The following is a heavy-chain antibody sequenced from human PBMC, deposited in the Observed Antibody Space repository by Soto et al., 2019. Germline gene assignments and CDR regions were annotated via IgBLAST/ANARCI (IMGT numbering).Heavy chain of an antibody. CDR1: GGSISSSSYY. J-gene: IGHJ5*02. CDR2: IYYSGST. D-gene: IGHD3-3*01. Sequence: SETLSLTCTVSGGSISSSSYYWGWIGQPPGKGLEWIGSIYYSGSTYSNPSLKSRVTISVDTSKNQFSLKLSSVTAADTAVYYCARHPYYDFWSGYSSNWFDPWGHGTPVTVS. V-gene: IGHV4-39*01. CDR3: ARHPYYDFWSGYSSNWFDP.